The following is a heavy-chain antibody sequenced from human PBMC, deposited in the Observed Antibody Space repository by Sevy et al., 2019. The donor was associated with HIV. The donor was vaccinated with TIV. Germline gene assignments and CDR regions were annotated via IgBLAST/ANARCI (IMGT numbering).Heavy chain of an antibody. CDR1: GGSISGHY. CDR2: MYDSGSS. Sequence: SETLSLTCTVSGGSISGHYWGWIRQSPGKGLEWIAYMYDSGSSNYNTSLRSRVTISVDTSKNQISLRLSSVTAADTAVYYCARVGDYYDSSGYYYPWGQGTLVTVSS. V-gene: IGHV4-59*11. CDR3: ARVGDYYDSSGYYYP. D-gene: IGHD3-22*01. J-gene: IGHJ5*02.